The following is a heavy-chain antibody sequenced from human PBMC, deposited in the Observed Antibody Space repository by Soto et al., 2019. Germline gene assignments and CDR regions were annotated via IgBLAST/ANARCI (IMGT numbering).Heavy chain of an antibody. CDR3: ARVFYYDGSAEDAFDI. D-gene: IGHD3-22*01. CDR1: GYTFTSEG. Sequence: GASVKVSCKASGYTFTSEGISWVRHAPGQGLEWMGWISAYNGNTNYAQKLQGRVTMTTDTSTSTAYMELRSLRSDDTAVYYCARVFYYDGSAEDAFDIWGQGTMVTVSS. J-gene: IGHJ3*02. CDR2: ISAYNGNT. V-gene: IGHV1-18*01.